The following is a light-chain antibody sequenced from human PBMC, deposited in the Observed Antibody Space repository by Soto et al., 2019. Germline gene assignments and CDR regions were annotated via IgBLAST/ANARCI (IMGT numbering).Light chain of an antibody. Sequence: QSVLTQPPSASGTPGQRVTISCSGSSSNIGSNYVYWYQQLPGTAPKLMIYEVNKRPSGVPDRFSGSKSGNTASLTVSGLQAEDEADYYCSSYAGSSNVFGTGNKVTVL. CDR3: SSYAGSSNV. J-gene: IGLJ1*01. V-gene: IGLV1-47*01. CDR1: SSNIGSNY. CDR2: EVN.